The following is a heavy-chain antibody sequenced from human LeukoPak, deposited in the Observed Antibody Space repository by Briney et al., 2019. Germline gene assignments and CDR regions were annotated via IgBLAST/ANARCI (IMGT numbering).Heavy chain of an antibody. J-gene: IGHJ4*02. V-gene: IGHV1-46*01. CDR2: INPSGGST. D-gene: IGHD5-24*01. CDR1: GYTFTSYY. CDR3: ARSRDGYNGRSSGFDY. Sequence: GASVKVSCKASGYTFTSYYMHWVRQAPGQGLEWMGIINPSGGSTSYAQKFQGRVTMTRDTSTSTVYMELSSLRPEDTAVYYCARSRDGYNGRSSGFDYWGQGTLVTVSS.